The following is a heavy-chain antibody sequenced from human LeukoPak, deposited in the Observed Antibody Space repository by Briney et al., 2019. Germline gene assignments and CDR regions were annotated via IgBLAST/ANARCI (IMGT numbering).Heavy chain of an antibody. D-gene: IGHD3-22*01. Sequence: SETLSLTCTVPGGSISSYYWSWIRQPPGKGLEWIGYIYYSGSTNYNPSLKSRVTISVDTSKNQFSLKLSSVTAADTAVYYCARGGIYYDGSGYYSYYFDYWGQGTLVTVSS. CDR1: GGSISSYY. CDR2: IYYSGST. CDR3: ARGGIYYDGSGYYSYYFDY. V-gene: IGHV4-59*01. J-gene: IGHJ4*02.